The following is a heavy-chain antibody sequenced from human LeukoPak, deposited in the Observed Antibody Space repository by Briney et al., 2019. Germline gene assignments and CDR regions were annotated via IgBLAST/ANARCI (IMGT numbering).Heavy chain of an antibody. CDR1: GFTFSSYG. D-gene: IGHD3-22*01. CDR3: ARDLYYDSSGYYSLGY. Sequence: GGSLRLSCAASGFTFSSYGMHWVRQAPGKGLEWVAFIRYDGSNKYYADSVKGRFTISRDNSKNALYLQMNSLRAEDTAVYYCARDLYYDSSGYYSLGYWGQGTLVTVSS. V-gene: IGHV3-30*02. J-gene: IGHJ4*02. CDR2: IRYDGSNK.